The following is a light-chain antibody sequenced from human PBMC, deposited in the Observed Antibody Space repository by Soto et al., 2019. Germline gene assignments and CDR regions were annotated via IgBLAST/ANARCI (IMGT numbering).Light chain of an antibody. J-gene: IGKJ1*01. V-gene: IGKV3-20*01. CDR1: QSVSSSF. Sequence: ESVLTQSPGTLSLSPGERATLPCRASQSVSSSFLAWYQLKPGQAPRLLIYGASSRATDIPDRFSGSGSGTDFTLTISRLEPEDCAVYYCQQYDSSPWTFGQGTKVEIK. CDR2: GAS. CDR3: QQYDSSPWT.